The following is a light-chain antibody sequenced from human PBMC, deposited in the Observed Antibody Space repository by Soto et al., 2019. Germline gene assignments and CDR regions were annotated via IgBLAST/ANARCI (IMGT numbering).Light chain of an antibody. J-gene: IGKJ1*01. CDR1: QSVHSNY. V-gene: IGKV3-20*01. CDR3: QQYDSTPPT. Sequence: EIVLTQSPGTLSLSPGERATLSCRASQSVHSNYLAWYQRKPGQAPRLLIYGASNRATDIPYRFSASGSGTDFTLTITRLEAEDFAVYYCQQYDSTPPTFGQGTKVEVK. CDR2: GAS.